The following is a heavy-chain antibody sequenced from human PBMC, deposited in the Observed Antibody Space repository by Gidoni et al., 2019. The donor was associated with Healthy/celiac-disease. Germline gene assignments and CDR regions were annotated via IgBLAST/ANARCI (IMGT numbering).Heavy chain of an antibody. V-gene: IGHV4-31*03. D-gene: IGHD2-15*01. CDR3: ARDYCSGGSCYSARWFDP. Sequence: QVQLQESGPGLVKPSQTLSLTCTVSGGSISSGGYYWSWIRQHPGKGLELFGYIYYSWSTYYNPSLKSRVTISVDTSKNQFSLKLSSVTAADPAVYYCARDYCSGGSCYSARWFDPWGQGTLVTVSS. J-gene: IGHJ5*02. CDR2: IYYSWST. CDR1: GGSISSGGYY.